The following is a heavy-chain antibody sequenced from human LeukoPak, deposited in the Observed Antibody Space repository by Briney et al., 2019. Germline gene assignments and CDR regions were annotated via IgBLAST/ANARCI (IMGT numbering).Heavy chain of an antibody. CDR1: GFTFSSYN. CDR2: ITSSGSYI. J-gene: IGHJ3*02. CDR3: ARGATMIVDYAFDI. Sequence: PGGSLRLSCAASGFTFSSYNMNWVRQAPGKGLEWVSSITSSGSYIYYADSVKGRFTISRDNAKNSLYLQMNSLRAEDTAVYYCARGATMIVDYAFDIWGQGTMVTVSS. V-gene: IGHV3-21*01. D-gene: IGHD3-22*01.